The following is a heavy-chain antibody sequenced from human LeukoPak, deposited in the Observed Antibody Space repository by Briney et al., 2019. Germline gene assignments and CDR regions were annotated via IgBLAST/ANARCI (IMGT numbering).Heavy chain of an antibody. Sequence: SETLSLTCAVSGGSISSGTWWCWGRPPPGKRLEWIGEIHHSGSTNYNPSLKSRATISVDKSKNQFSLKLTSVTAADTAVYYCARNPGSDYPKWWGQGTLVTVSS. V-gene: IGHV4-4*02. CDR2: IHHSGST. J-gene: IGHJ4*02. CDR3: ARNPGSDYPKW. D-gene: IGHD4-17*01. CDR1: GGSISSGTW.